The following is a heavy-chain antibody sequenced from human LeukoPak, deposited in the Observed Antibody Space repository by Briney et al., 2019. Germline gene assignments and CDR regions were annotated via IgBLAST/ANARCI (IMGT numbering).Heavy chain of an antibody. CDR2: MNPNSGNT. D-gene: IGHD1-26*01. J-gene: IGHJ6*02. V-gene: IGHV1-8*02. Sequence: ASVKVSCKASGYIFTGYYMKWVRQAPGQGLEWMGWMNPNSGNTGYAQKFQGRVTMTRNTSISTAYMELSSLRSEDTAVYYCAGSRNNYYYYGMDVWGQGTTVTVSS. CDR1: GYIFTGYY. CDR3: AGSRNNYYYYGMDV.